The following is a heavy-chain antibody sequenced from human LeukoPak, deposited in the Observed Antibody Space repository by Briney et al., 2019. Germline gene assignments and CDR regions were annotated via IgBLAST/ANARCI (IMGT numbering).Heavy chain of an antibody. CDR2: LFHNGPS. D-gene: IGHD2-21*01. CDR1: GDSISDGYY. Sequence: KASETLSLTCDVSGDSISDGYYWGWIRQPPGEGLEWIGSLFHNGPSYYNQSPKQRLIVTIDTPKNSFFLNLNSEISGDTAVYFCARLWFESWLAPRGEGALVTVS. CDR3: ARLWFESWLAP. J-gene: IGHJ5*02. V-gene: IGHV4-38-2*01.